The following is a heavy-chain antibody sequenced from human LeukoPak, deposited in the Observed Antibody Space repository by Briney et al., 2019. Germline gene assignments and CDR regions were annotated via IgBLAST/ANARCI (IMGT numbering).Heavy chain of an antibody. CDR3: AKAYGDYPPGTVDY. V-gene: IGHV3-23*01. CDR2: ISGTGDST. Sequence: GGTLRLSCAASGFTFSNYDMSWVRQAPGKGLEWVSAISGTGDSTYYADSVTGRFSISRDNSKNTLYVQMNSLRAEDTAVYYCAKAYGDYPPGTVDYWGQGTLVTVSS. CDR1: GFTFSNYD. D-gene: IGHD4-17*01. J-gene: IGHJ4*02.